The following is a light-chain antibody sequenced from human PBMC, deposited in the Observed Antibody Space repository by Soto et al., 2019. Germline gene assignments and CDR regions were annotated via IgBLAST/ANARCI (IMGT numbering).Light chain of an antibody. Sequence: QSALTQPRSVSGSPGQAVTISCSGTNSEVGNYNFVSWYKHHPGKAPKLMIYDVTKRPSGVPDRFSGPNSGNTASLTISGLQPEDEADYYCCTYAGSFHQFGGGTKLTVL. CDR3: CTYAGSFHQ. V-gene: IGLV2-11*01. CDR1: NSEVGNYNF. CDR2: DVT. J-gene: IGLJ3*02.